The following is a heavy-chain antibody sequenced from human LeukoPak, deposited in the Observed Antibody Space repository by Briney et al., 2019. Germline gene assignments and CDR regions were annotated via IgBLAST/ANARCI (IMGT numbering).Heavy chain of an antibody. CDR3: AKAPGIAVDDDRV. J-gene: IGHJ4*02. CDR1: GFRFSDFD. Sequence: PGGSLRLSCAASGFRFSDFDMNWVRQAPGKGLEWVSAISGSGGSTYYADSVKGRFTISRDNSKNTLYLQMNSLRAEDTAVYYCAKAPGIAVDDDRVWGQGTLVTVSS. V-gene: IGHV3-23*01. CDR2: ISGSGGST. D-gene: IGHD6-19*01.